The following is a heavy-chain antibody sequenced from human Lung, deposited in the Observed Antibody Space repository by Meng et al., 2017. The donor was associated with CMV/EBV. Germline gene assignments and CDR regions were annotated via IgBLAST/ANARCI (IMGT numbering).Heavy chain of an antibody. J-gene: IGHJ4*02. V-gene: IGHV3-30*02. CDR1: GFTLSSYG. D-gene: IGHD5-12*01. CDR3: ANRYSGFEDVWYFDY. Sequence: GGSXRLXCAMSGFTLSSYGMHWVRQAPGKGLEWVAFIRYDGSNTYHADSVKGRFTISRDNSKNTLYLQMNSLRAEDTAVYYCANRYSGFEDVWYFDYWGQGTLVTVSS. CDR2: IRYDGSNT.